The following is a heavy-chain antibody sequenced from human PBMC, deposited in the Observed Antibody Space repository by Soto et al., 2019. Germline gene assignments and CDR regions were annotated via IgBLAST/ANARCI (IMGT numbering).Heavy chain of an antibody. V-gene: IGHV3-73*02. CDR1: GFTFSGSA. CDR2: IRSKANSYAT. J-gene: IGHJ4*02. D-gene: IGHD6-19*01. Sequence: EVQLVESGGGLVQPGGSLKLSCAASGFTFSGSAMHWVRQASGKGLEWVGRIRSKANSYATAYAASVKGRFTISRDDSKNTAYLQMNSLKTEDTAVYYCTSPAFAMAVAGTSFDYWGQGTLVTVSS. CDR3: TSPAFAMAVAGTSFDY.